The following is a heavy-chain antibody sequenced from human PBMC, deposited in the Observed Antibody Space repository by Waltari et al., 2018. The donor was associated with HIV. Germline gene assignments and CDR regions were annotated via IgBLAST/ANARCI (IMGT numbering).Heavy chain of an antibody. CDR1: GFTVRSYW. J-gene: IGHJ4*02. CDR2: INSDGSST. CDR3: ARHLPSNDY. D-gene: IGHD2-2*01. V-gene: IGHV3-74*01. Sequence: EVQLVESGGGLVEPGGSLSLSGVASGFTVRSYWMHWVRQALVKGLMWVSPINSDGSSTTYADSVKGRFTISRDNAKNTLYLQMNSLRAEDTAVYYCARHLPSNDYWGQGTLVTVSS.